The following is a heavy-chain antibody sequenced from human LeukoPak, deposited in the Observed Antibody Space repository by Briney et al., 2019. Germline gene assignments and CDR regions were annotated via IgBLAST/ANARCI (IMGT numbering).Heavy chain of an antibody. D-gene: IGHD4-11*01. CDR1: GYTFTGYG. CDR3: SRDWDYSNSVDVFDI. Sequence: ASVKVSCKASGYTFTGYGISWVRQAPGQGLEWMGWISAYNGDTNYAQKLQGRVTMTTDTSTSTSYMELRSLRSDDTALYYCSRDWDYSNSVDVFDIWGQGTMVTFSS. J-gene: IGHJ3*02. V-gene: IGHV1-18*01. CDR2: ISAYNGDT.